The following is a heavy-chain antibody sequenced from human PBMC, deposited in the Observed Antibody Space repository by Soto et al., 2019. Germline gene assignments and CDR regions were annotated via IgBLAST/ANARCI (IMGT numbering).Heavy chain of an antibody. V-gene: IGHV4-31*03. CDR1: GGAISSGGYY. J-gene: IGHJ5*02. D-gene: IGHD1-1*01. Sequence: PSETLSVTCSVSGGAISSGGYYWSWIRQHPGKGLEWIGYIYYSGSTYYNPSLKSRVTISVDTSKNQFSLKLSSVTAADTAVYYCARAYPTRGFDPWGQGTLVTVSS. CDR3: ARAYPTRGFDP. CDR2: IYYSGST.